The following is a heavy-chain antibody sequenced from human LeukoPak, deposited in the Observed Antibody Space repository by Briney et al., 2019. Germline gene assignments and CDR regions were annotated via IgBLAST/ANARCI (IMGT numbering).Heavy chain of an antibody. CDR2: IIPILGIA. J-gene: IGHJ4*02. V-gene: IGHV1-69*04. CDR3: ARGQGGSSSWYTDY. D-gene: IGHD6-13*01. Sequence: SVKVSCKASEGTFSSYAISWVRQAPGQGLEWMGRIIPILGIANYAQKFQGRVTITADKSTSTAYMELSSLRSEDTAVYYCARGQGGSSSWYTDYWGQGTLVTVSS. CDR1: EGTFSSYA.